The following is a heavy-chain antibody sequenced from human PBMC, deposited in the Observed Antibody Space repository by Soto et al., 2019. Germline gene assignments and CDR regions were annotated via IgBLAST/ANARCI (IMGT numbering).Heavy chain of an antibody. CDR2: IYHSGST. Sequence: QLQLQESGSGLVKPSQTLSLTCAVSGGSISSGGYSWSWIRQPPGKGLEWIGYIYHSGSTYYNPSLQGRAPISVDRSTNQFSLKLSSVTAADTAVYYCASAGGLGAVAADYWGQGTLVTVSS. CDR1: GGSISSGGYS. J-gene: IGHJ4*02. V-gene: IGHV4-30-2*01. CDR3: ASAGGLGAVAADY. D-gene: IGHD6-19*01.